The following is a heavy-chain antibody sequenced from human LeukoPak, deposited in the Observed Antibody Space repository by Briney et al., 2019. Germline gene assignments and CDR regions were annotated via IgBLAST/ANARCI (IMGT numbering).Heavy chain of an antibody. CDR2: ISGSGGGA. Sequence: GGSLRLSCAASGFTFSTYAMSWVRQAPGKGLEWVSGISGSGGGAYYADSVKGRFTISRDNSKNTLYLQMNSLKTEDTAVYYCTTELGWYTAFDIWGQGTMVTVSS. D-gene: IGHD6-19*01. J-gene: IGHJ3*02. CDR1: GFTFSTYA. V-gene: IGHV3-23*01. CDR3: TTELGWYTAFDI.